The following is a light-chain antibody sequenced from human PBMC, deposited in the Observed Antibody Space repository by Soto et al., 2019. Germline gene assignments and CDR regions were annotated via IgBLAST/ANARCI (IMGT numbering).Light chain of an antibody. J-gene: IGKJ3*01. CDR2: DAS. CDR1: QSVSSY. Sequence: EIVLTQSPATLSFSPGERATLSCRASQSVSSYLAWYQQKPGQAPRLLIYDASNRATGIPARFSGSGSGTDFTLTISSLEPEDLAVYYCQQRSNWLTFGPGTKVDIK. V-gene: IGKV3-11*01. CDR3: QQRSNWLT.